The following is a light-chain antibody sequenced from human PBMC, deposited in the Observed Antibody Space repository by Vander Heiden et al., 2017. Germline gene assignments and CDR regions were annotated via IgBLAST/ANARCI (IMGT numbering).Light chain of an antibody. CDR3: QSCDSNVNGWV. Sequence: QSVLTQPPSVSGAPGQRVTISCTGSSSNIGAGFDVQWYQQLPGTAPKLLIFGNDNRPSGVPDRFSGSKSDTSASLAIPGLQAEDEADYYCQSCDSNVNGWVFGGGTKLTVL. J-gene: IGLJ3*02. CDR2: GND. V-gene: IGLV1-40*01. CDR1: SSNIGAGFD.